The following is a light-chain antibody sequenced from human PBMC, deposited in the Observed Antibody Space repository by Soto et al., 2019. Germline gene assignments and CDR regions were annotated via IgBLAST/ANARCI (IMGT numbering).Light chain of an antibody. Sequence: QSALTQPASVSGSPGQSITISCTGTSSDVGSYNLVSWYQQHPGKAPKLMIYEGSKRPSGVSNRFSGSKSGNTASLTISGLQAEDEADYYCCSYAGSHTVVFGGGTQLTV. CDR2: EGS. V-gene: IGLV2-23*01. CDR3: CSYAGSHTVV. J-gene: IGLJ2*01. CDR1: SSDVGSYNL.